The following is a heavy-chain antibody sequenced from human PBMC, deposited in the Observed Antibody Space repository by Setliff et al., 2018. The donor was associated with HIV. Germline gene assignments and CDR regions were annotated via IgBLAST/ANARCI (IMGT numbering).Heavy chain of an antibody. J-gene: IGHJ2*01. V-gene: IGHV4-34*01. CDR1: RGSFSHYY. Sequence: SETLSLTCAVYRGSFSHYYWTWICQSPGKGLEWIAEINQERTTFYNPSLKSRLIMSLDTSRNEVSLRLNSVTAADTATYFCARVRFSFNNVRCFDLWGPGTRVTVSS. CDR2: INQERTT. D-gene: IGHD1-20*01. CDR3: ARVRFSFNNVRCFDL.